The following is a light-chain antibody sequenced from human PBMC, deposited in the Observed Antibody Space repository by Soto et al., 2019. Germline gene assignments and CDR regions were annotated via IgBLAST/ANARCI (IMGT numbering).Light chain of an antibody. CDR1: QGIGND. Sequence: DIQMTQSPSSLSASVGDRVTITCRASQGIGNDLAWYQQKPGKAPKRLIYAASSLQGGVPSRFSGSGSGTEFTLTISSLQPVDFATYYCLQHNSNFWTFGQGTKVEIK. V-gene: IGKV1-17*01. CDR3: LQHNSNFWT. J-gene: IGKJ1*01. CDR2: AAS.